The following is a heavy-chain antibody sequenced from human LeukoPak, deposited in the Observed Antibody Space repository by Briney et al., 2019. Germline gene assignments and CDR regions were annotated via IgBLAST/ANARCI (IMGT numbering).Heavy chain of an antibody. CDR2: IKQEGSEK. D-gene: IGHD4-23*01. J-gene: IGHJ4*02. Sequence: TGGSLRLSCAASGFTFRSYWMSWVRQAPGKGLEWVANIKQEGSEKYYVDSVKGRFTISRDNAKNLLYLQMNSLRAEDTAVYYCAANGGPFDYWGQGTLVTVSS. CDR1: GFTFRSYW. CDR3: AANGGPFDY. V-gene: IGHV3-7*05.